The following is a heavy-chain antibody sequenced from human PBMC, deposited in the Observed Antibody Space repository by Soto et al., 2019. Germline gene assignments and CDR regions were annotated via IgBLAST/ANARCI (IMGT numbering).Heavy chain of an antibody. Sequence: PGGSLRLSCAASGFVFSDYVIHWVRQAPGRGLDWVAGIWYHGRDIFYTDSVKGRFIISRDNSKNMLYLQMNSLRAEDTAVYYCARDQGGQSGNFIFDNWRQGTLATVSS. CDR1: GFVFSDYV. V-gene: IGHV3-33*01. CDR2: IWYHGRDI. CDR3: ARDQGGQSGNFIFDN. D-gene: IGHD1-26*01. J-gene: IGHJ4*02.